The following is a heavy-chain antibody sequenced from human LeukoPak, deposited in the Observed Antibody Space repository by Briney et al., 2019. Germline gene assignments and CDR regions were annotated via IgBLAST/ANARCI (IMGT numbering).Heavy chain of an antibody. V-gene: IGHV4-59*01. CDR2: IYYSGST. D-gene: IGHD4-11*01. J-gene: IGHJ6*02. CDR3: ATLTTRGGMDV. CDR1: GYSISSYY. Sequence: SETLSLTCTVSGYSISSYYWSWIRQPPGKGLEWIGYIYYSGSTNYNPSLKSRVTISVDTSKNQFSLKLSSVTAADTAVYYCATLTTRGGMDVWGQGTTVTVSS.